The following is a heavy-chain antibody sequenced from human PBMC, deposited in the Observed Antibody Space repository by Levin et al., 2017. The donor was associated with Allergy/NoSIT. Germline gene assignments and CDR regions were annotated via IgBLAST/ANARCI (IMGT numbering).Heavy chain of an antibody. Sequence: PSETLSLTCAVSGDSISSSNWWTWVRQPPGKGLEWIGESYHDGNTYYNPSLKSRVTISVDKSKNQFSLKLSSVTAADTAVYYCARVRGGCSSTSCYLDPWGQGTLVTVSS. CDR3: ARVRGGCSSTSCYLDP. CDR2: SYHDGNT. D-gene: IGHD2-2*01. CDR1: GDSISSSNW. J-gene: IGHJ5*02. V-gene: IGHV4-4*02.